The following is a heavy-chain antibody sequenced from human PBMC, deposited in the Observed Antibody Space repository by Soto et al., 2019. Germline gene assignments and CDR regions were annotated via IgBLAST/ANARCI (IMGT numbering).Heavy chain of an antibody. D-gene: IGHD2-15*01. V-gene: IGHV3-23*01. CDR3: AKVGDGTRLSTYWYFDL. Sequence: EVQLLESGGGLVQPGGSLRLSCAASGFTFSSYAMSWVRQAPGKGLEWVSAISGSGGSTYYADSVKGRFTISRDNAKNTLYLQMNSLRAEDTAVYYCAKVGDGTRLSTYWYFDLWGRGTLVTVSS. J-gene: IGHJ2*01. CDR1: GFTFSSYA. CDR2: ISGSGGST.